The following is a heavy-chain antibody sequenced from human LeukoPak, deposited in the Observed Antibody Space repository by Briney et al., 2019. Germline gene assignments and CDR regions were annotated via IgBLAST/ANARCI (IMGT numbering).Heavy chain of an antibody. J-gene: IGHJ5*02. CDR2: ISAYNGNT. CDR3: ARDGSSTAAGYCSGGSCQHNWFDP. D-gene: IGHD2-15*01. CDR1: GYTFTSYG. V-gene: IGHV1-18*01. Sequence: RASVKVSCKASGYTFTSYGVSWVRQAPGQGLEWMGWISAYNGNTNYAQKLQGRVTMTTDTSTSTAYMELRSLRSDDTAVYYCARDGSSTAAGYCSGGSCQHNWFDPWGQGTLVTVSS.